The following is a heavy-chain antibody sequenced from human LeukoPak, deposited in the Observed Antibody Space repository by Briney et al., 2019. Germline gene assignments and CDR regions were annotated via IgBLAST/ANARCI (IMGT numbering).Heavy chain of an antibody. J-gene: IGHJ4*02. CDR3: ARESHRGSVSYDSSGYYNY. CDR2: ISAYNGNT. Sequence: ASVKVSCKASGYTFSNYGISWVRQAPGQGLEWMGWISAYNGNTNYAQKLQGRVTTTTDTSTSTAYMELRSLRSDNTAVYYCARESHRGSVSYDSSGYYNYWGQGTLVTVSS. D-gene: IGHD3-22*01. V-gene: IGHV1-18*01. CDR1: GYTFSNYG.